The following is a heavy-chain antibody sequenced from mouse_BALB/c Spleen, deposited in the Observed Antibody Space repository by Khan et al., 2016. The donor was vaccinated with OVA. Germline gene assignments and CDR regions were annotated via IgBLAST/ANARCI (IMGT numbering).Heavy chain of an antibody. Sequence: EVQLQQSGAELVKPGASVKLSCSASGFNIKDTYIHWVKQRPEQGLEWIGRIDPPNDDSKYGPKFQDKATLTADTSSNPVYLQLSSLTSEDTAVYYCATLYGSPFAYWGQGTLVSVSA. J-gene: IGHJ3*01. CDR2: IDPPNDDS. CDR3: ATLYGSPFAY. V-gene: IGHV14-3*02. CDR1: GFNIKDTY. D-gene: IGHD2-1*01.